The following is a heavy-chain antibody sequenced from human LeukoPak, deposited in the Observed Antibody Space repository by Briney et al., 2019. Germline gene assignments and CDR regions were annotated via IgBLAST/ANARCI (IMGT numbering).Heavy chain of an antibody. CDR3: ARVWGSGSYYSFDY. V-gene: IGHV1-2*02. CDR2: INPNSGGT. J-gene: IGHJ4*02. D-gene: IGHD1-26*01. CDR1: GYTFTGYY. Sequence: ASVTVSCKASGYTFTGYYMHWVRQAPGQGLEWMGWINPNSGGTNYAQKFQGRVTMTRDTSISTAYMELSRLRSDDTAVYYCARVWGSGSYYSFDYWGQGTLVTVSS.